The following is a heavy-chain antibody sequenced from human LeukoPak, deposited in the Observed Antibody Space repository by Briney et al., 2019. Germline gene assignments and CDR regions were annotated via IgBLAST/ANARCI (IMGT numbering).Heavy chain of an antibody. D-gene: IGHD6-19*01. V-gene: IGHV1-69*13. CDR1: GGTFSIHA. CDR2: IIPIFGTA. Sequence: SVKVSCKASGGTFSIHAISWVRQAPGQGLEWMGGIIPIFGTANYAQKFQGRVTITADESTTTAYMELSSLRSEDTAVHYCAGRVAVAGLYYYYGMDVWGQGTTVTVSS. CDR3: AGRVAVAGLYYYYGMDV. J-gene: IGHJ6*02.